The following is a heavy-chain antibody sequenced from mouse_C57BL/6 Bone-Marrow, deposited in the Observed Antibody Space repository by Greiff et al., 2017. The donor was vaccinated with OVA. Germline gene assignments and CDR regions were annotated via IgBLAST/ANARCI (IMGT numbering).Heavy chain of an antibody. Sequence: QVQLQQPGAELVRPGSSVKLSCKASGYTFTSYWMHWVKQRPIQGLEWIGNIDPSDSETHYNQKFKDKATLTVDKSSSTAYMQLSSLTSEDSAVYYCARKGSGYVADYWGQGTSVTVSS. V-gene: IGHV1-52*01. D-gene: IGHD3-2*02. J-gene: IGHJ4*01. CDR2: IDPSDSET. CDR1: GYTFTSYW. CDR3: ARKGSGYVADY.